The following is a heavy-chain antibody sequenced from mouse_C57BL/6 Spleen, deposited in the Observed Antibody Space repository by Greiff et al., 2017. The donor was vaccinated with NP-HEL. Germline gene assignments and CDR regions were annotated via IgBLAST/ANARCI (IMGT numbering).Heavy chain of an antibody. Sequence: EVQLVESGGDLVKPGGSLKLSCAASGFTFSSYGMSWVRQTPDKRLEWVATISSGGSYTYYPDSVKGRFTISRDNAKNTLYLQMSSLKSEDTAMYYCARLAGDDYFDYWGQGTTLTVSS. CDR3: ARLAGDDYFDY. CDR1: GFTFSSYG. D-gene: IGHD3-3*01. CDR2: ISSGGSYT. V-gene: IGHV5-6*01. J-gene: IGHJ2*01.